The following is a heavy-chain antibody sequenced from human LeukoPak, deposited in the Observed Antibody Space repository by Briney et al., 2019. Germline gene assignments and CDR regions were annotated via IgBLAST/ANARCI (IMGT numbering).Heavy chain of an antibody. CDR2: IRYDGSDK. D-gene: IGHD2/OR15-2a*01. CDR1: GFTFSSYD. CDR3: RDPFDY. Sequence: PGGSLRLSCEASGFTFSSYDMHWVRQAPGKGLEWVAFIRYDGSDKFYADSVKGRSTISRDNSKNTLYLQMNSLRVEDTAVYYCRDPFDYWGQGTLVTVSS. J-gene: IGHJ4*02. V-gene: IGHV3-30*02.